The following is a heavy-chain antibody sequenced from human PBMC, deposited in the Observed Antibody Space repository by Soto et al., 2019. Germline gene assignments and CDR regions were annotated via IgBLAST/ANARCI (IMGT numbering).Heavy chain of an antibody. CDR2: INPNSGGT. Sequence: ASVKVSCKASGYTFTGYYIHCVRQAPGQGLEWMGWINPNSGGTNSAQKFQGRVTMTRDTSISTAYMELSRLTSDDTAVYYCARGGYSSLSGSDFWGQGTLVTVSS. J-gene: IGHJ4*02. CDR1: GYTFTGYY. V-gene: IGHV1-2*02. D-gene: IGHD6-6*01. CDR3: ARGGYSSLSGSDF.